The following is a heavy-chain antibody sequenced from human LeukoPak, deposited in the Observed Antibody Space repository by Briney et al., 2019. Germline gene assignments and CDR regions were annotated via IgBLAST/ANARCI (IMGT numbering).Heavy chain of an antibody. CDR1: GFTFSSYA. V-gene: IGHV3-23*01. CDR2: ISGSGGST. CDR3: AGCSYYYGSGSYYGD. Sequence: PGGSLRLSCAASGFTFSSYAMSWVLQAPGKGLEWVSAISGSGGSTYYADSVKGRFTISRDNSKNTLYPQMNSLRAEDTAVYYCAGCSYYYGSGSYYGDWGQGTLVTVSS. J-gene: IGHJ4*02. D-gene: IGHD3-10*01.